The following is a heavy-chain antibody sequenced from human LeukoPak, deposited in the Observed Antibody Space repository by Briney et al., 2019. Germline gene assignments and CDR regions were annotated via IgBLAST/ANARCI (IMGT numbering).Heavy chain of an antibody. CDR1: GGSISSYY. CDR2: IYYSGST. J-gene: IGHJ5*02. V-gene: IGHV4-59*01. Sequence: PSETLSLTCTVSGGSISSYYWSWIRQPPGKGLEWIGYIYYSGSTNYNPSLKSRVTISVDTSKNQFSLKLSSVTAADTAVYYCARSLVGGTRWFDPWGQGTLVTVSS. D-gene: IGHD1-26*01. CDR3: ARSLVGGTRWFDP.